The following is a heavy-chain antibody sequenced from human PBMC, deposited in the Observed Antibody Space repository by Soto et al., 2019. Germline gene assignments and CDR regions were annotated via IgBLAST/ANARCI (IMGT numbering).Heavy chain of an antibody. J-gene: IGHJ4*02. CDR2: ISGRGGST. CDR1: GFTFSSYA. D-gene: IGHD3-22*01. Sequence: EVQLLESGGGLVQPGGSLRLSCAASGFTFSSYAMSWVRQAPGKGLEWVSAISGRGGSTYYADSVKGRFTISRDNSKNTLYLQMNSLRAEDTAVYYCAKAGDYYDSSGYTRPKGYFDYWGQGTLVTVSS. V-gene: IGHV3-23*01. CDR3: AKAGDYYDSSGYTRPKGYFDY.